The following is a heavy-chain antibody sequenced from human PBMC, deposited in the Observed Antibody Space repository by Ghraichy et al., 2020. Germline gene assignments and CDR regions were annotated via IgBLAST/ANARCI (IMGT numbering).Heavy chain of an antibody. J-gene: IGHJ4*02. V-gene: IGHV4-59*08. CDR2: PHYSGST. Sequence: SETLSLTCTVSGGSISSYYWSWIRQPPGKGLEWIGYPHYSGSTNYNPSLKSRVTISVDTSKNQFSLKLSSVTAADTAVYYCARGYVPGIVVDWGQGTLVTVSS. CDR3: ARGYVPGIVVD. CDR1: GGSISSYY. D-gene: IGHD3-22*01.